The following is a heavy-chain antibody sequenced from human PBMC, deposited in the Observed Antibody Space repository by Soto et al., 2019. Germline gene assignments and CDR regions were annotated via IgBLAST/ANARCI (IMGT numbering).Heavy chain of an antibody. CDR1: VGSISISSYD. Sequence: KTSETLSLTCTVSVGSISISSYDWGWIRQPPGKGLEWIGSIYYSGSTYYNPSLKSRVTISVDTSKNQFSLKLSSVTAADTAVYYCARHEGITMVRGMYYYGMDVWGQGTTVTVSS. CDR2: IYYSGST. CDR3: ARHEGITMVRGMYYYGMDV. D-gene: IGHD3-10*01. J-gene: IGHJ6*02. V-gene: IGHV4-39*01.